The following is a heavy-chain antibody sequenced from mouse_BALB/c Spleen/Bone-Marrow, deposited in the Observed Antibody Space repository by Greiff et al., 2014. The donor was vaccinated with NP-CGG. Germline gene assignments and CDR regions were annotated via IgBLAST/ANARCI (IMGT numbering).Heavy chain of an antibody. CDR3: TRNWDWYFDV. CDR1: GYSFTSYW. D-gene: IGHD4-1*01. CDR2: IYPGNSDT. J-gene: IGHJ1*01. Sequence: EVMLVESGTVLTRPGASVKMSRKASGYSFTSYWMHWVKQRPGQGLEWIGAIYPGNSDTTYNQKFKGKAKLTAVTSASTAYMELSSLTNEDSAVYYCTRNWDWYFDVWGAGTTVTVSS. V-gene: IGHV1-5*01.